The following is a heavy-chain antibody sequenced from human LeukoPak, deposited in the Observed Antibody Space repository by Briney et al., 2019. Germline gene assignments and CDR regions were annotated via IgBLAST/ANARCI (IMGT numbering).Heavy chain of an antibody. CDR3: ARSGTICGGDCYEN. J-gene: IGHJ4*02. Sequence: SETLSLTCTVSGYPISSGYYWGWIRQPPGKGLEWIGSIYHSGSTYYNPSLKSRVTISVDTSKNQFSLKLSSVTAADTAVYYCARSGTICGGDCYENWGQGTLVTVSS. D-gene: IGHD2-21*01. V-gene: IGHV4-38-2*02. CDR1: GYPISSGYY. CDR2: IYHSGST.